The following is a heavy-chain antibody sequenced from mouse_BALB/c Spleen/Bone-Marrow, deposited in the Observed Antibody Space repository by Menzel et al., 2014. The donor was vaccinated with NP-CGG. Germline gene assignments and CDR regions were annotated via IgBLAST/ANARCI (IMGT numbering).Heavy chain of an antibody. CDR1: GFTFSNYG. D-gene: IGHD2-1*01. V-gene: IGHV5-6-3*01. CDR2: INSNGGST. CDR3: VRGNYGNYVDYFDF. Sequence: EVQLVESGGGLVQPGGSLKLTCAASGFTFSNYGMSWVRQTPDKRLELVATINSNGGSTYYSDSVKGRFTISRDTAKNTLYLQMSVLNSEETAMYYCVRGNYGNYVDYFDFWGQGTTLTVSS. J-gene: IGHJ2*01.